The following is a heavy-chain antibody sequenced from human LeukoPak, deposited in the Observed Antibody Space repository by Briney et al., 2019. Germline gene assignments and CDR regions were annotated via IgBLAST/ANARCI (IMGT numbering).Heavy chain of an antibody. Sequence: PSETLSLTCTVSGGSISSYYWSWIRQPAGKGLEWIGRIYTSGSTNYNPSLKSRVIMPVDTSKNQFSLKLSSVTAADTAVYYCAREPLVTAISGGFDPWGQGTLVTVSS. D-gene: IGHD2-21*02. V-gene: IGHV4-4*07. CDR2: IYTSGST. CDR3: AREPLVTAISGGFDP. CDR1: GGSISSYY. J-gene: IGHJ5*02.